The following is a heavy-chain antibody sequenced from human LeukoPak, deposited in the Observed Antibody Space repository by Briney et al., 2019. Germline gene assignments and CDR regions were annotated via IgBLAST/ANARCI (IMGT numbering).Heavy chain of an antibody. Sequence: TLSLTCAVSGASISGSGYYLGWIRQSPGKGLEWIGNIYYTGNTYYNASLQSRVTISIDTSENQFSLRLNSVTAADTAVYYCASPMTTAYYYFDYWGQGTLVAVSS. V-gene: IGHV4-39*01. CDR2: IYYTGNT. CDR3: ASPMTTAYYYFDY. J-gene: IGHJ4*02. D-gene: IGHD4-11*01. CDR1: GASISGSGYY.